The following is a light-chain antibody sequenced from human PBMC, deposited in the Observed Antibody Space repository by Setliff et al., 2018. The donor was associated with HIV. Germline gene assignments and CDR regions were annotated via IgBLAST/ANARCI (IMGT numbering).Light chain of an antibody. CDR3: SSYAGSNIYV. CDR2: EVN. J-gene: IGLJ1*01. Sequence: QSALTQPPSASGSPGQSVTISCTGTSGDVGGYDYVSWYQQHPGKAPKLMIYEVNKRPSGVPDRFSGPKSGDTASLTVSGLQADDEADYFCSSYAGSNIYVFGTGTKVTV. CDR1: SGDVGGYDY. V-gene: IGLV2-8*01.